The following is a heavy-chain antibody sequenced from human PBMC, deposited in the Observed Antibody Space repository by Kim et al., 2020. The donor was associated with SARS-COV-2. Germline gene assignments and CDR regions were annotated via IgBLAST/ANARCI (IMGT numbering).Heavy chain of an antibody. D-gene: IGHD3-22*01. J-gene: IGHJ3*02. CDR3: ARGDYYDSSGLDAFDI. Sequence: ASVKVSCKASGYTFTSYAMHWVRQAPGQRLEWMGWINAGNGNTKYSQKFQGRVTITRDTSASTAYMELSSLRSEDTAVYYCARGDYYDSSGLDAFDIWGQGTMVTVSS. V-gene: IGHV1-3*01. CDR2: INAGNGNT. CDR1: GYTFTSYA.